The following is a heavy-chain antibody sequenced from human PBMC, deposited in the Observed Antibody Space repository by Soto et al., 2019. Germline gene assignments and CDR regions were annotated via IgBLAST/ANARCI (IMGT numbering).Heavy chain of an antibody. CDR1: GYTFTSYD. V-gene: IGHV1-8*01. Sequence: QVQLVQSGAEVKKPGASVKVSCKASGYTFTSYDINWVRQATGQGLEWMGWMNPNSGNTVYAQKFQGRVTMTRHTSISTAYMELSRLRSEDTAVYYCAREHSGYSSIDYWGQGTLVTVSS. D-gene: IGHD3-22*01. CDR3: AREHSGYSSIDY. J-gene: IGHJ4*02. CDR2: MNPNSGNT.